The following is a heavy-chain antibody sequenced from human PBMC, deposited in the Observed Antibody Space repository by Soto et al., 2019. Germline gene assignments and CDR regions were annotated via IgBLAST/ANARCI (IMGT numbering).Heavy chain of an antibody. CDR2: IYYSGST. CDR3: ARDTYYYDSSGYYASSSYYYGMDV. Sequence: PSETLSLTCTVSGGSVSSGSYYWSWIRQPPGKGLEWIGYIYYSGSTNYNPSLKSRVTISVDTSKNQFSLELSSVTAADTAVYYCARDTYYYDSSGYYASSSYYYGMDVWGQGTTVTVSS. V-gene: IGHV4-61*01. CDR1: GGSVSSGSYY. D-gene: IGHD3-22*01. J-gene: IGHJ6*02.